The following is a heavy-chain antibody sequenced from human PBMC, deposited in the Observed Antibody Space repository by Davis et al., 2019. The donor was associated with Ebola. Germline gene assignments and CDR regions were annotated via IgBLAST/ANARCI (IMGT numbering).Heavy chain of an antibody. V-gene: IGHV4-4*02. CDR2: IYHSGST. CDR1: GGSISSSNW. J-gene: IGHJ4*02. D-gene: IGHD6-19*01. Sequence: GSLRLSCAVSGGSISSSNWWRWVRQPPGKGLEWIGEIYHSGSTNYNPSLKSRVTISVDKSKNQFSLKLSSVTAADTAVYYCARDPLPVAGYYFDYWGQGTLVTVSS. CDR3: ARDPLPVAGYYFDY.